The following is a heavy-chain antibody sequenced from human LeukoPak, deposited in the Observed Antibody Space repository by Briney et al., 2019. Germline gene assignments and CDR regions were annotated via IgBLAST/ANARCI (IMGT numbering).Heavy chain of an antibody. CDR1: GGTFSSYA. CDR3: GVLFAPPEFNRIVGATTTDY. V-gene: IGHV1-69*01. CDR2: IIPIFGTA. D-gene: IGHD1-26*01. J-gene: IGHJ4*02. Sequence: ASVKVSCKGSGGTFSSYAISWVRQAPGQGLEWMGGIIPIFGTANYAQKFQGRVTITADESTSTAYMELSSLRSEDTAVYYCGVLFAPPEFNRIVGATTTDYWGQGTLVTVSS.